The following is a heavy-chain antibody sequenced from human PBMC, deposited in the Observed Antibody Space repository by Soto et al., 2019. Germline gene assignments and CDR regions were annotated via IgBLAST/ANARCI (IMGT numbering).Heavy chain of an antibody. J-gene: IGHJ4*02. Sequence: SETLSLTCTVSGGSISSGGYYWSWIRQPPGKGLEWIGYFYYSGNTNYNPSLKSRVSISADTSKNQFSLKLNSVTAADTAVYYCARWGYGRFDYWGQGTLVTVSS. CDR1: GGSISSGGYY. V-gene: IGHV4-61*08. D-gene: IGHD5-18*01. CDR3: ARWGYGRFDY. CDR2: FYYSGNT.